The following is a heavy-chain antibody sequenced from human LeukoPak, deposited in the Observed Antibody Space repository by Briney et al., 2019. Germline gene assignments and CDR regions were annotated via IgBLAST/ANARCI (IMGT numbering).Heavy chain of an antibody. J-gene: IGHJ4*02. Sequence: ASVKVSCKAPGYTFINYFLHWVRQAPGQGLEWMGRINPNTGGTNYAQKFQGRIIMTRDTSINTAYMELTRLRSDDTAVYHCARKGDYEVDFDYWGQGTLVTVSS. CDR2: INPNTGGT. CDR3: ARKGDYEVDFDY. CDR1: GYTFINYF. V-gene: IGHV1-2*06. D-gene: IGHD4-17*01.